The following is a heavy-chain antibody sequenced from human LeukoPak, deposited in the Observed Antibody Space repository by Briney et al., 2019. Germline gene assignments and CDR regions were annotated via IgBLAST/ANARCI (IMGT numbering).Heavy chain of an antibody. D-gene: IGHD3-10*01. CDR3: ACNIRYYGSGSYYNDYYGMDV. CDR2: IYSGGST. J-gene: IGHJ6*02. V-gene: IGHV3-23*03. Sequence: GGSLRLSCAASGFTFSSYAMSWVRQAPGKGLEWVSVIYSGGSTYYADSVKGRFTISRDNAKNSLYLQMNSLRAEDTAVYYCACNIRYYGSGSYYNDYYGMDVWGQGTTVTVSS. CDR1: GFTFSSYA.